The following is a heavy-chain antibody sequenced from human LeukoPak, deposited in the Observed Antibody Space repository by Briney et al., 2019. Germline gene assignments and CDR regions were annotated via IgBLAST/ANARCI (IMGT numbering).Heavy chain of an antibody. CDR2: IYTSGST. Sequence: SQTLSLTCTVSGGSISSGSYYWGWIRQPAGKGLEWIGRIYTSGSTNYNPSLKSRVTISVDTSKNQFSLKLSSVTAADTAVYYCALGGWELKDYYYYYMDVWGKGTTVTVSS. V-gene: IGHV4-61*02. D-gene: IGHD1-26*01. J-gene: IGHJ6*03. CDR1: GGSISSGSYY. CDR3: ALGGWELKDYYYYYMDV.